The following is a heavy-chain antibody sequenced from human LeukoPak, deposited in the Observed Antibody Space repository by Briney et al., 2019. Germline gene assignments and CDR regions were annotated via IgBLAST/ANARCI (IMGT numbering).Heavy chain of an antibody. V-gene: IGHV1-18*01. Sequence: VASVKVSCKASGGTFSSYAISWVRQAPGQGLEWMGWISAYNGNTDYAQKLQGRVTVTIDTSTSTAYMELRSLRSDDTAVYYCARATGWPEYFQHWGQGTLVTVSS. CDR1: GGTFSSYA. CDR3: ARATGWPEYFQH. CDR2: ISAYNGNT. J-gene: IGHJ1*01. D-gene: IGHD6-19*01.